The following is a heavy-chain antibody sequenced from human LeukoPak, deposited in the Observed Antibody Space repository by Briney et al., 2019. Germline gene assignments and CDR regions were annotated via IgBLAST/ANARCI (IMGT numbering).Heavy chain of an antibody. V-gene: IGHV3-23*01. J-gene: IGHJ4*02. CDR3: AKERYSGSYYRMGDFDY. CDR2: ISGSGGST. CDR1: GFTFSSYA. Sequence: GRSLRLSCAASGFTFSSYAMSWVRQAPGKGLEWVSAISGSGGSTYYADSVKGRFTISRDNSKNTLYLQMNSLRAEDTAVYYCAKERYSGSYYRMGDFDYWGQGTLVTVSS. D-gene: IGHD1-26*01.